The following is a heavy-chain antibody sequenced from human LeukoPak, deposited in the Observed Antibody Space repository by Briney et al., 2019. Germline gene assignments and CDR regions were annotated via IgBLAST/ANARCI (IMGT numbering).Heavy chain of an antibody. CDR3: ASGDSATAASSSHY. D-gene: IGHD5-24*01. J-gene: IGHJ4*02. V-gene: IGHV3-48*03. CDR1: GFTFSSYE. CDR2: ISSSGNNI. Sequence: GGSLRLSCAASGFTFSSYEMNWVRQALGEGLEWVSYISSSGNNIYYADSVKGRFTISRDNAKNSLYLQLNSLRADDTAVYYCASGDSATAASSSHYWGQGTLVTVSS.